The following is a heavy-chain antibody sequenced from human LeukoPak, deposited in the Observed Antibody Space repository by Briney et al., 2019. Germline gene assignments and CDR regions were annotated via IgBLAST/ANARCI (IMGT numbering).Heavy chain of an antibody. J-gene: IGHJ4*02. CDR2: INHSGST. CDR1: GGSFSGYY. V-gene: IGHV4-34*01. Sequence: SETLSLTCAVYGGSFSGYYWSWIRQPPGKGLEWIGEINHSGSTNYNPSLKSRVTISVDTSKNQFSLKLSSVTAADTAVYYCARGKAYDYVWGSYRTPCFDYWGQGTLVTVSS. D-gene: IGHD3-16*02. CDR3: ARGKAYDYVWGSYRTPCFDY.